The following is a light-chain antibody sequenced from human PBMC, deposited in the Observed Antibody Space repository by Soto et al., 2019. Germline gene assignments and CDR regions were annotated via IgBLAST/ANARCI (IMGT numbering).Light chain of an antibody. CDR1: QSVSSNY. CDR2: GAS. Sequence: VLTQSPGTLSLSPGERATLSCRASQSVSSNYLAWYQQKPGQAPRLLIYGASSRATGIPDRFSGSGSGTDFTLTISRLEPEDFAVYYCQQYGSSPLITFGQGTRLEI. V-gene: IGKV3-20*01. CDR3: QQYGSSPLIT. J-gene: IGKJ5*01.